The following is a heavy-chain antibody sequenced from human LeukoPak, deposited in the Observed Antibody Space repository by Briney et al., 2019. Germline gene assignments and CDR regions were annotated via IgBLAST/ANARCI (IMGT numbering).Heavy chain of an antibody. CDR1: GFTFSSYA. Sequence: GRSLRLSCAASGFTFSSYAMHWVRQAPGKGLEWVAVISYDGSNKYYADSVKGRFTISRDNSKNTLYLQMNSLRAEDTAVYYCAKDDGAGSYYNVMVVDFWGQGTLVTVSS. V-gene: IGHV3-30*04. J-gene: IGHJ4*02. CDR2: ISYDGSNK. CDR3: AKDDGAGSYYNVMVVDF. D-gene: IGHD3-10*01.